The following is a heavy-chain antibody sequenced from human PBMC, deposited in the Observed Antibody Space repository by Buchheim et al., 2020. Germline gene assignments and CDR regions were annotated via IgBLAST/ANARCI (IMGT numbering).Heavy chain of an antibody. Sequence: QVQLVQSGAEVKKPGASVKVSCKASGYTFTSYYMHWVRQAPGQGLEWMGIINPSGGSTSYAQKFQGRLTMTRDTKASLYDMELNSLTSEDTAIYCCGRETRAIADRAMGYYYAMDVWGQGTT. CDR2: INPSGGST. J-gene: IGHJ6*02. CDR1: GYTFTSYY. V-gene: IGHV1-46*01. D-gene: IGHD6-6*01. CDR3: GRETRAIADRAMGYYYAMDV.